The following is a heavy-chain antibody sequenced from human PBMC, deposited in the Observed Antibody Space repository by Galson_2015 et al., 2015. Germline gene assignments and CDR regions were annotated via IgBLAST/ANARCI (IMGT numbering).Heavy chain of an antibody. D-gene: IGHD5-24*01. J-gene: IGHJ6*02. V-gene: IGHV1-46*01. CDR2: INSSGGST. CDR1: GYTFTNFY. CDR3: ARGGKMGTGIMDV. Sequence: SVKVSCKASGYTFTNFYIHWVRQAPGQGLEWMGIINSSGGSTTYPQKFQGRVTVTMDTSTGTVYMSLSSLRSEDTAVYYCARGGKMGTGIMDVSGQGTTVPVSS.